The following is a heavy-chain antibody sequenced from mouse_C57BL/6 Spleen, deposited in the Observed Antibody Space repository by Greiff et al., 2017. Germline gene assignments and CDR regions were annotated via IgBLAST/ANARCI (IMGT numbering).Heavy chain of an antibody. V-gene: IGHV1-69*01. CDR3: ARSGTTVPYYFDY. D-gene: IGHD1-1*01. CDR2: IDPSDSYT. CDR1: GYTFTSYW. J-gene: IGHJ2*01. Sequence: VKLQQPGAELVMPGASVKLSCKASGYTFTSYWMHWVKQRPGQGLEWIGEIDPSDSYTNYNQKFKGKSTLTVDKSSSTAYMQLSSLTSEDSAVYYCARSGTTVPYYFDYWGQGTTLTVSS.